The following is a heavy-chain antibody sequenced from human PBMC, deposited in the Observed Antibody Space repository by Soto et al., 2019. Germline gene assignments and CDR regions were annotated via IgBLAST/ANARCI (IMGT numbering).Heavy chain of an antibody. J-gene: IGHJ4*02. D-gene: IGHD3-3*01. CDR3: AKARAQYYDFWSGYPVDY. CDR1: GFTFSSYA. Sequence: GGSLRLSCAASGFTFSSYAMSWVRQAPGKGLEWVSAISGSGGSTYYADSVKGRFTISRDNSKNTLYLQMNSLRAEDTAVFYCAKARAQYYDFWSGYPVDYWGQGTLVTVSS. V-gene: IGHV3-23*01. CDR2: ISGSGGST.